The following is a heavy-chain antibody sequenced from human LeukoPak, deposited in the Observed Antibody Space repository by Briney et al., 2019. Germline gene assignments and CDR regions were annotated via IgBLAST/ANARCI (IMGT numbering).Heavy chain of an antibody. V-gene: IGHV3-48*03. CDR1: GFTFIIFE. J-gene: IGHJ4*02. D-gene: IGHD1-26*01. CDR2: ISSSGSIR. Sequence: GGSLRLSCALSGFTFIIFEMNWVRQGPGQGVEWVSCISSSGSIRSYADSVKGRFTSSRDNAKNSLYLQMNSLRAEDTAVYYCARDGVGAGYFDYWGQGTLVTVSS. CDR3: ARDGVGAGYFDY.